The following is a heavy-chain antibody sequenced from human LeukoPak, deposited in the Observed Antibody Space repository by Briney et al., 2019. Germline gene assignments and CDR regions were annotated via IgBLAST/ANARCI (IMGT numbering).Heavy chain of an antibody. D-gene: IGHD3-22*01. J-gene: IGHJ3*02. CDR3: VKDRIGGYYYDSSGYYSGAFDI. CDR1: GFTFSSYA. CDR2: ISSNGGST. V-gene: IGHV3-64D*06. Sequence: GGSLRLSCSASGFTFSSYAMHWVRQAPGKGLEYVSAISSNGGSTYYADSVKGRFTISRDNSKNTLYLQMSSLRAEDTAVYYCVKDRIGGYYYDSSGYYSGAFDIWGQGTMVTVSS.